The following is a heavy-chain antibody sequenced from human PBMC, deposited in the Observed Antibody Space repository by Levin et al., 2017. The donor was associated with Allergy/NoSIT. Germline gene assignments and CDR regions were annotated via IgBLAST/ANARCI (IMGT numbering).Heavy chain of an antibody. V-gene: IGHV1-18*01. CDR3: ARGGYDILTGYYQPYFDY. CDR2: ISAYNGNT. CDR1: GYTFTSYG. Sequence: ASVKVSCKASGYTFTSYGISWVRQAPGQGLEWMGWISAYNGNTNYAQKLQGRVTMTTDTSTSTAYMELRSLRSDDTAVYYCARGGYDILTGYYQPYFDYWGQGTLVTVSS. J-gene: IGHJ4*02. D-gene: IGHD3-9*01.